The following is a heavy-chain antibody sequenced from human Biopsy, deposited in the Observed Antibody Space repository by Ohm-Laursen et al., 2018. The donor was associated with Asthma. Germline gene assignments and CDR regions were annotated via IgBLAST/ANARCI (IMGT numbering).Heavy chain of an antibody. CDR1: GFTVSRGY. Sequence: SLRLSCTASGFTVSRGYMFWVRQAPGKGLEWVSVIYSGGTSHTADSVRGRFTISRDFSKNTLHLQMHSLRIEDTAVYYCARGDSSGWSHYYFDYWGQGTLVTVSS. J-gene: IGHJ4*02. V-gene: IGHV3-53*01. CDR3: ARGDSSGWSHYYFDY. CDR2: IYSGGTS. D-gene: IGHD6-19*01.